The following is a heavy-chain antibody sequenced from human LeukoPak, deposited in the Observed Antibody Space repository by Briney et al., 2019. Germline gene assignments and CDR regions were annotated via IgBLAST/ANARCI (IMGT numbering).Heavy chain of an antibody. V-gene: IGHV1-2*02. CDR2: INPNSGGT. Sequence: ASVKVSCKASGYTFTGYYMRWVRQAPGQGLEWMGWINPNSGGTNYAQKFQGRVTMTRDTSISTAYMELSRLRSDDTAVYYCARGDGDYGEDYLDYWGQGTLVTVSS. CDR3: ARGDGDYGEDYLDY. J-gene: IGHJ4*02. CDR1: GYTFTGYY. D-gene: IGHD4-17*01.